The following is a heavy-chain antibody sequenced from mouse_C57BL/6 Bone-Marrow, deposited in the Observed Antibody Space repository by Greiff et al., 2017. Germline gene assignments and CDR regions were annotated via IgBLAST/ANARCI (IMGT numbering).Heavy chain of an antibody. CDR2: IYPGDGDT. J-gene: IGHJ3*01. CDR1: GYAFSSSW. Sequence: VKLQQSGPELVKPGASVKISCKASGYAFSSSWMNWVKQRPGKGLEWIGRIYPGDGDTNYNGKFKGKATLTADKSSSTAYMQLSSLTSEDSAVYFCASSNFVAWFAYWGQGTLVTVSA. CDR3: ASSNFVAWFAY. V-gene: IGHV1-82*01.